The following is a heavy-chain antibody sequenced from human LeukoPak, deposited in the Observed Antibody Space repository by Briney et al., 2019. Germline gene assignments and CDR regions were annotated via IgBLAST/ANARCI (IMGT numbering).Heavy chain of an antibody. CDR3: ARGRGPVFDY. CDR1: GGSFSGYY. J-gene: IGHJ4*02. V-gene: IGHV4-34*01. CDR2: INHSGST. Sequence: SETLSLTCAVYGGSFSGYYWSWIRQPPGKGLEWIGEINHSGSTNYNPSFKSRVTISVDTSKNQFSLKLSSVTAADTAVYYCARGRGPVFDYWGQGTLVTVSS.